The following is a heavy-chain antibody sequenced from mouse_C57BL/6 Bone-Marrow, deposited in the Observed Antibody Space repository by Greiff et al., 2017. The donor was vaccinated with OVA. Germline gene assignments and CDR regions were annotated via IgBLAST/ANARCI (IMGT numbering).Heavy chain of an antibody. CDR2: IHPNSGST. CDR1: GYTFTSYW. D-gene: IGHD1-1*01. J-gene: IGHJ2*01. CDR3: ARLDYYGNYFDY. Sequence: QVQLKQPGAELVKPGASVKLSCKASGYTFTSYWMHWVKQRPGQGLEWIGMIHPNSGSTNYNEKFKSKATLTVDKSSSTAYMQLSSLTSEDSAVYYCARLDYYGNYFDYWGQGTTLTVSS. V-gene: IGHV1-64*01.